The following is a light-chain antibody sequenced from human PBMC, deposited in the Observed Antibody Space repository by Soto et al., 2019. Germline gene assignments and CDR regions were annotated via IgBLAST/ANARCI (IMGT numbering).Light chain of an antibody. J-gene: IGKJ2*01. Sequence: EIVLTQSPGTLSLYPGERATLSCGASQSVRSNYLAWYQHKPGQAPRLLIYDSSRRATGIPDRFSATGSGTDFTLTISRLEPEDSAVYLCQQYGGSPPYTFGQGTKVEIK. V-gene: IGKV3-20*01. CDR2: DSS. CDR1: QSVRSNY. CDR3: QQYGGSPPYT.